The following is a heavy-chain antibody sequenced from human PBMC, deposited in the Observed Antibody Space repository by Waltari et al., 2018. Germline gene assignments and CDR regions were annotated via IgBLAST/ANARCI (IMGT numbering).Heavy chain of an antibody. J-gene: IGHJ5*02. CDR1: GGSISSNY. D-gene: IGHD3-16*01. Sequence: QVQLQESGPGLVKPSETLSLTCPVSGGSISSNYWSWIRQPAGTGLVWIGRIYTSVITNYNPYLESRVTMAVDTSKNQFSLKLTSVTDADTAVYYCARAIWRSTWKLGQFDPWGQGILVTVSS. CDR2: IYTSVIT. CDR3: ARAIWRSTWKLGQFDP. V-gene: IGHV4-4*07.